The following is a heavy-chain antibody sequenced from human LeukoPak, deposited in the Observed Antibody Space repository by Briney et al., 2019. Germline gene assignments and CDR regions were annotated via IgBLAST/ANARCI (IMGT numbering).Heavy chain of an antibody. Sequence: SETLSLTCAVYGGSFSGYYWSWIRRPPGKGLEWIGEINHSGSTNYNPSLKSRVTISVDTSKNQFSLKLSSVTAADTAVYYCARKFFGNWFDPWGQGTLVTVSS. D-gene: IGHD3-3*01. CDR1: GGSFSGYY. CDR3: ARKFFGNWFDP. J-gene: IGHJ5*02. V-gene: IGHV4-34*01. CDR2: INHSGST.